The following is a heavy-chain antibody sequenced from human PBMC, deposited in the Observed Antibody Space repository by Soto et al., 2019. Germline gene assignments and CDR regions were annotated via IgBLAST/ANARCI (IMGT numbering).Heavy chain of an antibody. V-gene: IGHV3-23*01. CDR3: AKGITWALPFEY. Sequence: AESLILACSSSGFIFASCSVGWVRQAPVKGLEWVSAISDSVVKTYYAGSVKGRFTISRDNSKNKLYLQMNSLRAEETAIYYCAKGITWALPFEYWGQGTLVTVSS. CDR2: ISDSVVKT. J-gene: IGHJ4*02. D-gene: IGHD3-16*01. CDR1: GFIFASCS.